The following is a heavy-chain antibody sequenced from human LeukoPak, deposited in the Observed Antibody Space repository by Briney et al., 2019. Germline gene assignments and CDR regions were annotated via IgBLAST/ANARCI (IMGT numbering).Heavy chain of an antibody. CDR3: ARDRRGRQQLVDYFDY. CDR2: ISGSGEIT. CDR1: GFMFSNYA. D-gene: IGHD3-10*01. J-gene: IGHJ4*02. V-gene: IGHV3-23*01. Sequence: AGGSLRLSCEASGFMFSNYAMGWVRQAPGTGPEWVSSISGSGEITYYGDSVKGRFTVSRDNSQDTMYLQMNSLRVDDTAVYYCARDRRGRQQLVDYFDYWGQGTRVTVSS.